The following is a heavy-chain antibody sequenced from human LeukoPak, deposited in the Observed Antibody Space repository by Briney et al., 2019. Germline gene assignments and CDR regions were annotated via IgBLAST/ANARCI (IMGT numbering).Heavy chain of an antibody. CDR1: GFTFTTYW. J-gene: IGHJ4*02. D-gene: IGHD3-10*01. CDR2: IRHDGSET. CDR3: ASSHLYGPGSYWSWGGPEQKRVSLKPLDF. Sequence: GRSLRLSCAASGFTFTTYWMTWVRQDPGMGLEWVANIRHDGSETYYVDSVKGRFTISRDNAKNSVYLQMDSLRGEDTAVYYCASSHLYGPGSYWSWGGPEQKRVSLKPLDFWGQGTLVTVSS. V-gene: IGHV3-7*01.